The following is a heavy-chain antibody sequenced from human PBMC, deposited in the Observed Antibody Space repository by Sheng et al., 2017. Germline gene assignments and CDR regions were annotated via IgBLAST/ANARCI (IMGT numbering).Heavy chain of an antibody. V-gene: IGHV4-38-2*02. CDR2: IYHSGST. CDR1: GYSISSGYY. J-gene: IGHJ4*02. Sequence: QVQLQESGPGLVKPSETLSLTCTVSGYSISSGYYWGWIRQPPGKGLEWIGSIYHSGSTYYNPSLKSRVTISVDTSKNQFSLKLSSVTAADTAVYYCARDGFLEWTQTIDYWGQGTLVTVSS. D-gene: IGHD3-3*01. CDR3: ARDGFLEWTQTIDY.